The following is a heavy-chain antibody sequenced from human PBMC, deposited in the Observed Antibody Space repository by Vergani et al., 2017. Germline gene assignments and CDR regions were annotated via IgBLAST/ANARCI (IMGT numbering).Heavy chain of an antibody. D-gene: IGHD3-16*01. J-gene: IGHJ6*02. CDR3: ARHESNHYDASYYGLDV. V-gene: IGHV4-39*01. Sequence: QLQLHKSGPGLVKPSETLSLTCTLSGGSISSSSHFWCWLRQTPGKGLEWIGSIYYTGSANYTPSLKSRVSISVDASKNQFSLKLSSVTAADSAVYYCARHESNHYDASYYGLDVWGQGTTVTVSS. CDR1: GGSISSSSHF. CDR2: IYYTGSA.